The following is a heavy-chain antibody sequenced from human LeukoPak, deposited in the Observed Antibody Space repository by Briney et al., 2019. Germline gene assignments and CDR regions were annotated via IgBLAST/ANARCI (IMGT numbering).Heavy chain of an antibody. CDR1: GFTFSSYA. CDR2: ISYDGSNK. V-gene: IGHV3-30-3*01. Sequence: GGSLRLSCAASGFTFSSYAMHWVRQAPGKGLEWVAVISYDGSNKYYADSVKGRFTISRDNSKNTLYLQMNSLRAEDTAVYYCARGVPGDSGYDYNYYYGMDVWGQGTTVTVSS. J-gene: IGHJ6*02. CDR3: ARGVPGDSGYDYNYYYGMDV. D-gene: IGHD5-12*01.